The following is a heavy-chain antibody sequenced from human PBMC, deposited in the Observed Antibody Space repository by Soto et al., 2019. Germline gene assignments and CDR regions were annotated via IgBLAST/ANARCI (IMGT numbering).Heavy chain of an antibody. J-gene: IGHJ4*02. CDR1: GFTFSSYS. CDR3: AREHYGDYVFDX. CDR2: ISSSSSTI. Sequence: GGSLRLSCAASGFTFSSYSMNWVRQAPGKGLEWVSYISSSSSTIYYADSVKGRFTISRDNAKNSLYLQMNSLRDEDTAVYFCAREHYGDYVFDXWGQGTLVTVSS. V-gene: IGHV3-48*02. D-gene: IGHD4-17*01.